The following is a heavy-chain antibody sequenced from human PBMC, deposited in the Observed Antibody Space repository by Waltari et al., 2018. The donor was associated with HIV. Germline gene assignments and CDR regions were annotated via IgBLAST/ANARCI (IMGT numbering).Heavy chain of an antibody. V-gene: IGHV4-34*01. CDR3: ARGPDLTTGTIYGMDV. J-gene: IGHJ6*02. D-gene: IGHD1-1*01. CDR2: INHSGST. CDR1: GGSFSGYY. Sequence: QVQIQQWGAGLLKPSETLSPPCTVYGGSFSGYYSSWTRQPPGKGLEWIGDINHSGSTNYNPSLKIRVTISVDTSKNQFSLKLSSVTASDTAVYYCARGPDLTTGTIYGMDVWGQGTTVTVSS.